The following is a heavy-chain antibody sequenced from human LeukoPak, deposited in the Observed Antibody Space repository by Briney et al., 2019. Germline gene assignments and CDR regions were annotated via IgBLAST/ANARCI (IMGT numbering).Heavy chain of an antibody. CDR1: GYTFTIYY. V-gene: IGHV1-46*01. J-gene: IGHJ4*02. D-gene: IGHD6-13*01. Sequence: ASVKVSCKASGYTFTIYYMHWVRQAPGQGLEWMGIINPSGGSTSYAQKFQGRVAITRDTSTSTVYMELSSLRSEDTAVYYCARGVIAAAGTKGTGPFDNWGQGTLVTVSS. CDR2: INPSGGST. CDR3: ARGVIAAAGTKGTGPFDN.